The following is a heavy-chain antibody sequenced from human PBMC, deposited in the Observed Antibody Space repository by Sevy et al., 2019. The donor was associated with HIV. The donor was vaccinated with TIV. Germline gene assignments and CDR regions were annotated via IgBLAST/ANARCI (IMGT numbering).Heavy chain of an antibody. CDR1: GFTFSSYS. Sequence: GGSLRLSCAASGFTFSSYSMNWVRQAPGKGLEWVSYISSSSSIIYYADSVKGRFTISRDNAKNSLYLQMNSLRAEDTAVYYCARSPEGIGDAFDIWGQGTMVTVSS. CDR3: ARSPEGIGDAFDI. V-gene: IGHV3-48*01. J-gene: IGHJ3*02. CDR2: ISSSSSII. D-gene: IGHD3-10*01.